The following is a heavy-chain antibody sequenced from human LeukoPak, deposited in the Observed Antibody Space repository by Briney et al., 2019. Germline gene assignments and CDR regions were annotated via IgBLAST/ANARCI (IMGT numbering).Heavy chain of an antibody. CDR1: GGSISSYY. CDR3: AGSADYYGSGSYGLPFDY. J-gene: IGHJ4*02. V-gene: IGHV4-59*08. CDR2: IYYSGST. D-gene: IGHD3-10*01. Sequence: SETLSLTCTVSGGSISSYYWSWLRQPPGKGLEWIGYIYYSGSTNYNPSLKSRVTISVDTSKNQFSLKLSSVTAADTAVYYCAGSADYYGSGSYGLPFDYWGQGTLVTVSS.